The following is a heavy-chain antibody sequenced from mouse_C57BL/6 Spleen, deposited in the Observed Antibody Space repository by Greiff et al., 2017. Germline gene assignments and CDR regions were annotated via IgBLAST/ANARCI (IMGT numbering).Heavy chain of an antibody. CDR3: ARADYGKSFAY. CDR1: GFTFSDYY. Sequence: DVMLVESEGGLVQPGSSMKLSCTASGFTFSDYYMAWVRQVPEKGLEWVANINYDGSSTYYLDSLKSRFIISRDTAKTILYMQMSSLKSEDTAPYYRARADYGKSFAYWGQGTLVTVSA. V-gene: IGHV5-16*01. D-gene: IGHD1-1*01. J-gene: IGHJ3*01. CDR2: INYDGSST.